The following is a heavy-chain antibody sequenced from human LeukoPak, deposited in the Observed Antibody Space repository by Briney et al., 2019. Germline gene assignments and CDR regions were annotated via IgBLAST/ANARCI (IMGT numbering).Heavy chain of an antibody. CDR1: GGTFSSYA. CDR2: IIPIFGTA. J-gene: IGHJ4*02. V-gene: IGHV1-69*06. CDR3: AGALFGTAYY. D-gene: IGHD3-3*01. Sequence: VASVKVSCKASGGTFSSYAISWVRQAPGQGLEWMGGIIPIFGTANHAQKFQGRVTITADKSTSTAYMELSSLRSEDTAVYYCAGALFGTAYYWGQGTLVTVSS.